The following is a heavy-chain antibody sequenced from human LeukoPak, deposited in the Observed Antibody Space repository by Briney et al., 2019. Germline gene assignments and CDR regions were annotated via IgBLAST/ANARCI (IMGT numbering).Heavy chain of an antibody. Sequence: GGSLRLSCAASGFTFSSYGMHWVRQAPGKGLEWVAVISYDGSNKYYADSVKGRFTISRDNSKNTLYLQMNSLRAEDTAVYYCAKEGGYCSSTSYSYFQHWGQGTLVTVSS. V-gene: IGHV3-30*18. J-gene: IGHJ1*01. CDR3: AKEGGYCSSTSYSYFQH. D-gene: IGHD2-2*01. CDR2: ISYDGSNK. CDR1: GFTFSSYG.